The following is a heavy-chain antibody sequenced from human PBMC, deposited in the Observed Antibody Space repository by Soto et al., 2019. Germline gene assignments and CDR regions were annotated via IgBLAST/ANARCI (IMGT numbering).Heavy chain of an antibody. CDR3: ARVGIGYCSGGSCYGAFDI. CDR2: IWYDGSNK. D-gene: IGHD2-15*01. J-gene: IGHJ3*02. CDR1: GFTFSSYG. V-gene: IGHV3-33*01. Sequence: GGSLRLSCAASGFTFSSYGMHWVRQAPGKGLEWVAVIWYDGSNKYYADSVKGRFTISRDNSKNTLYLQMNSLRAEDTAVYYYARVGIGYCSGGSCYGAFDIWGQGTMVTVSS.